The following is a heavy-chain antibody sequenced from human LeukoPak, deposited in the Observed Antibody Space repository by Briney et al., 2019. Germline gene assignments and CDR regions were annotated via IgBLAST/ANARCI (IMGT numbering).Heavy chain of an antibody. Sequence: ASVKVSCKASGYTFTGYYMRWVRQAPGQGLEWMGWINPNSGGVTNYAQKFQGRVTMTRDTSISTAFMELRWLTSDDTAFYYCAREGVVARDFDYWGQGTLVTVSS. J-gene: IGHJ4*02. CDR3: AREGVVARDFDY. CDR1: GYTFTGYY. V-gene: IGHV1-2*02. CDR2: INPNSGGVT. D-gene: IGHD2-15*01.